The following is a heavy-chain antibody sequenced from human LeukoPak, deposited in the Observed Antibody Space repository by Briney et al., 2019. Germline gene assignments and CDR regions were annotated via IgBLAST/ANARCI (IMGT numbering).Heavy chain of an antibody. J-gene: IGHJ6*02. CDR1: GGSTSSYY. V-gene: IGHV4-59*01. Sequence: SETLSLTCTVSGGSTSSYYWSWIRQPPGKGLEWIGYIYYSGSTNYNPSLKSRVTISVDTSKNQFSLKLSSVTAADTAVYYCARDKRWLQYNYYYGVDVRGQGTTVTVSS. D-gene: IGHD5-24*01. CDR2: IYYSGST. CDR3: ARDKRWLQYNYYYGVDV.